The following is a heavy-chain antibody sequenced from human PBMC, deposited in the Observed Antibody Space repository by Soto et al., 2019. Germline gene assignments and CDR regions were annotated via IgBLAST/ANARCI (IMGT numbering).Heavy chain of an antibody. CDR1: GYTFTGYY. CDR2: INPNSGGT. Sequence: ASVKVSCKASGYTFTGYYMHWVRQAPGQGLEWMGWINPNSGGTNYAQKFQGWVTMTRDTSISTAYMELSRLRSDDTAVYYCAREPPPSPFSFDYWGQGTLVTVSS. CDR3: AREPPPSPFSFDY. V-gene: IGHV1-2*04. J-gene: IGHJ4*02.